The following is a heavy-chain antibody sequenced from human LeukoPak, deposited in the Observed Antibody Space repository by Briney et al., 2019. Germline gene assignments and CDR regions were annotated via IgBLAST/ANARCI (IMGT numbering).Heavy chain of an antibody. V-gene: IGHV3-74*01. CDR1: GFTFSTYW. Sequence: GGSLRLSCAASGFTFSTYWMHWVRHAPGTGLVWVSRIKSDGSNSNYADCVKGRFTISRDNTKNTLYLQMNSLRAEDTAVYHCVRVGGRSSIGGDCWGQGTLVTVSS. CDR2: IKSDGSNS. D-gene: IGHD3-10*01. J-gene: IGHJ4*02. CDR3: VRVGGRSSIGGDC.